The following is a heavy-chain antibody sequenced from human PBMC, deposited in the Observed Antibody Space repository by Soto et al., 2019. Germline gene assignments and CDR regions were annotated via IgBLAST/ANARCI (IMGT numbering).Heavy chain of an antibody. CDR3: VRGRYGSEIH. Sequence: GGSLRLSCAASGFTFGSYAMSWVRQAPGKGLEWVSTISGSGGSTYYADSVKGRFTISRDNSKNTLYLQMNSLRAEDTAVYYCVRGRYGSEIHWGQGTKVTVSS. D-gene: IGHD3-10*01. J-gene: IGHJ4*02. V-gene: IGHV3-23*01. CDR2: ISGSGGST. CDR1: GFTFGSYA.